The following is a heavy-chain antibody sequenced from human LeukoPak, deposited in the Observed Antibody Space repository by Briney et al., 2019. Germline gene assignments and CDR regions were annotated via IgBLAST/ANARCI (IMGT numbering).Heavy chain of an antibody. J-gene: IGHJ4*02. CDR3: ARDFYLWLTAGTSPDDY. D-gene: IGHD6-13*01. CDR1: GFTFSSYW. Sequence: RGSLRLSCAASGFTFSSYWMHWVRQAPGKGLVWVSRIKSDGSSTTYADSVKGRSTISRDNAKNTLYLQMNSLRVEDTAVYYCARDFYLWLTAGTSPDDYWGQGTLVTVSS. CDR2: IKSDGSST. V-gene: IGHV3-74*01.